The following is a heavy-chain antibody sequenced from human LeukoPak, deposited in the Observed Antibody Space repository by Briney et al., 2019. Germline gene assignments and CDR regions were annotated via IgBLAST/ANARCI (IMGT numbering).Heavy chain of an antibody. CDR3: ARDLYAEGVFDY. CDR2: IHWNGANT. V-gene: IGHV3-20*04. Sequence: GGSLRLSCAASGFTFDDYGVSWVRQAPGKGLEWVSGIHWNGANTGYADSVKGRFTISRDNAKNSLYLQMNSLRAEDTALYYCARDLYAEGVFDYWGQGTLVTVSS. CDR1: GFTFDDYG. D-gene: IGHD3-10*01. J-gene: IGHJ4*02.